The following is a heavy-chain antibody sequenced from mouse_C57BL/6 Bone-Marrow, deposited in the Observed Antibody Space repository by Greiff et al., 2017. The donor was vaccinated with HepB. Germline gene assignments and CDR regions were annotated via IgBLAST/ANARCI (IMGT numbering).Heavy chain of an antibody. J-gene: IGHJ3*01. V-gene: IGHV3-6*01. CDR1: GYSITSGYY. D-gene: IGHD2-4*01. CDR3: AREGKFYDYAWFAY. Sequence: EVQLVESGPGLVKPSQSLSLTCSVTGYSITSGYYWNWIRQFPGNKLEWMGYISYDGSNNYNPSLKNRISITRDTSKNQFFLKLNSVTTEDTATYYCAREGKFYDYAWFAYWGQGTLVTVSA. CDR2: ISYDGSN.